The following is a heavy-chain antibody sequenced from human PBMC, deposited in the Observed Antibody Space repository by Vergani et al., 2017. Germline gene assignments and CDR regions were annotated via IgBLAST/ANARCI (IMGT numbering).Heavy chain of an antibody. CDR1: GYTFTSYD. J-gene: IGHJ6*02. CDR2: MNPNSGNT. D-gene: IGHD6-19*01. Sequence: QVQLVQSGAEVKKPGASVKVSCKASGYTFTSYDINWVRQATGQGLEWMGWMNPNSGNTGYAQKFQGRVTITRNTSISTAYMELRSLRSEDTAVYYWAKDDHPTGYSSGWYLNEGPYGMDVWGQGTTVTVSS. V-gene: IGHV1-8*03. CDR3: AKDDHPTGYSSGWYLNEGPYGMDV.